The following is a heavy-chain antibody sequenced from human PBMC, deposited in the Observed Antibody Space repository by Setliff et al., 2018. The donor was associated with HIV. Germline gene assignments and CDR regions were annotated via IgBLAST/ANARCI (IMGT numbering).Heavy chain of an antibody. CDR3: ARRRRTGYSSGSQNYFDY. CDR1: GGSISSHY. V-gene: IGHV4-59*11. Sequence: LSLTCTVSGGSISSHYWSWIRQPPGKGLEWIGTIYYSGSTNYNPSLKSRVTISVDTSKNQFSLKLSSVTAADTAVYYCARRRRTGYSSGSQNYFDYWGQGTLVTVSS. J-gene: IGHJ4*02. D-gene: IGHD6-19*01. CDR2: IYYSGST.